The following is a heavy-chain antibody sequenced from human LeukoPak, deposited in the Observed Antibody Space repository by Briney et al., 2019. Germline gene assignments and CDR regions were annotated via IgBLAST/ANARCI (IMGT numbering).Heavy chain of an antibody. D-gene: IGHD3-16*01. Sequence: GGSLRLSCTVSKFTFSNYAMIGVRQASGKGLEGVSAISGSGDSTYYADSVKGRFTISRDTSNNTLYLQMKSLRAEDTAVYYCAKDIYTIDAFDIWGQGTMVTVSS. CDR1: KFTFSNYA. V-gene: IGHV3-23*01. CDR2: ISGSGDST. CDR3: AKDIYTIDAFDI. J-gene: IGHJ3*02.